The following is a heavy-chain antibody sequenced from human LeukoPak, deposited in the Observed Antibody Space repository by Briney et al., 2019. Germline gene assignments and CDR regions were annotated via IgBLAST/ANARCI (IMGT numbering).Heavy chain of an antibody. V-gene: IGHV3-43*02. CDR2: ISYDGRST. D-gene: IGHD6-13*01. Sequence: PGGSLRLSCAASGFTFDDYAMHWVRHAPGKGLEWVSVISYDGRSTYYADSVRGRFTISRDSTKNSLYLQMNSLRTEDTALYYCAKAYNSTWYYFDCWGQGTLVTVSS. CDR1: GFTFDDYA. J-gene: IGHJ4*02. CDR3: AKAYNSTWYYFDC.